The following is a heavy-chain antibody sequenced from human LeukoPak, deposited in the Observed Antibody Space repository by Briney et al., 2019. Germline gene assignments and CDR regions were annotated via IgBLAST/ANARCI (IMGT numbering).Heavy chain of an antibody. Sequence: KPAETLSLTCAVYGGSFSGYYWSWIRQPPGKGLEWIGEINHSGSTNYNPSLKSRVTLSVDTSKKQFSLKLSSVTAADTAVYYCARAEQWLVYGFDYWGQGTLVTVSS. CDR1: GGSFSGYY. CDR2: INHSGST. CDR3: ARAEQWLVYGFDY. D-gene: IGHD6-19*01. V-gene: IGHV4-34*01. J-gene: IGHJ4*02.